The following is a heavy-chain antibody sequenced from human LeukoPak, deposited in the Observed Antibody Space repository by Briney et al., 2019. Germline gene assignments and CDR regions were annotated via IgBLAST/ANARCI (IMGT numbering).Heavy chain of an antibody. CDR1: GYTFTSYG. J-gene: IGHJ4*02. CDR2: IIPIFGTA. D-gene: IGHD6-13*01. Sequence: SVKVSCKASGYTFTSYGISWVRQAPGQGLEWMGGIIPIFGTANYAQKFQGRVTITADESTSTAYMELSSLRSEDTAVYYCASRLIAAAGIGYYFDYWGQGTLVTASS. V-gene: IGHV1-69*13. CDR3: ASRLIAAAGIGYYFDY.